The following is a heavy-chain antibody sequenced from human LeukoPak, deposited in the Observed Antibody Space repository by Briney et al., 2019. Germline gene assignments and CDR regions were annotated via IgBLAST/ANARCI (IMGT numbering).Heavy chain of an antibody. V-gene: IGHV1-18*04. CDR1: GYTFTSYG. CDR2: ISADSGNT. Sequence: ASVKVSCKASGYTFTSYGISWVRQAPGQGLEWMGWISADSGNTNYAQKLQGRVTMTTDTSTSTAYMELRSLTSDDTAVYYCARRSVLLWFGESGLDAFDIWGQGTMVTVSS. CDR3: ARRSVLLWFGESGLDAFDI. J-gene: IGHJ3*02. D-gene: IGHD3-10*01.